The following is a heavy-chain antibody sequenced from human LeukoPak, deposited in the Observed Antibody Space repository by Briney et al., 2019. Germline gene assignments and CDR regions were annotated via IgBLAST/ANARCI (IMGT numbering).Heavy chain of an antibody. D-gene: IGHD3-10*01. J-gene: IGHJ4*02. Sequence: PGGSLRPSCAASGFTFDDYAMHWVRQAPGKGLEWVSLISWDGGSTYYADSVKGRFTISRDNSKNSLYLQMNSLRAEDTALYYCAKDEMDGSGSYYNLDYWGQGTLVTVSS. CDR2: ISWDGGST. V-gene: IGHV3-43D*04. CDR1: GFTFDDYA. CDR3: AKDEMDGSGSYYNLDY.